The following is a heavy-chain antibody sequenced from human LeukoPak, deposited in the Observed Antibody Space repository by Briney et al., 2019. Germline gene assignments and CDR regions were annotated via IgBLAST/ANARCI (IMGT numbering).Heavy chain of an antibody. V-gene: IGHV1-24*01. Sequence: ASVKVSCKVSGYTLHELSMHWVRQAPGKGREWMGGFDPEDDEIIYAQRFQGRVTMTEDASTDTAYMELRSLRSEDTAVYYCTTETGNFYFYSWGQGTLVTVSS. D-gene: IGHD1-7*01. CDR1: GYTLHELS. J-gene: IGHJ4*02. CDR2: FDPEDDEI. CDR3: TTETGNFYFYS.